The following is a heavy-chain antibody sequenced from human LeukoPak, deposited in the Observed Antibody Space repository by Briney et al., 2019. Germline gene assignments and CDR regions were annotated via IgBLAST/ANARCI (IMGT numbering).Heavy chain of an antibody. CDR3: ARDSPYGLGSYPL. D-gene: IGHD3-10*01. CDR1: GGSISSGSYY. J-gene: IGHJ4*02. Sequence: PSQTLSLTCTVSGGSISSGSYYWSWIRQPAGKGLEWIGRIYTSGSTNYNPSLKSRVTISVDTSKNQFSLKLSSVTAADTAVYYCARDSPYGLGSYPLWGQGTLVTVSS. V-gene: IGHV4-61*02. CDR2: IYTSGST.